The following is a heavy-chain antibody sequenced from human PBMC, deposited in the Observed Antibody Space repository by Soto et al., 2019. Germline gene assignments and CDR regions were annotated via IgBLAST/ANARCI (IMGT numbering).Heavy chain of an antibody. CDR3: AGGSYYGTDAFDI. D-gene: IGHD1-26*01. CDR1: Y. Sequence: YWIGWVRQHPGKGLEWIGYIYYSGSTYYNPSLKSRVTISVDTSKNQFSLKLSSVTAADTAVYYCAGGSYYGTDAFDIWGQGTMVTVSS. J-gene: IGHJ3*02. CDR2: IYYSGST. V-gene: IGHV4-31*02.